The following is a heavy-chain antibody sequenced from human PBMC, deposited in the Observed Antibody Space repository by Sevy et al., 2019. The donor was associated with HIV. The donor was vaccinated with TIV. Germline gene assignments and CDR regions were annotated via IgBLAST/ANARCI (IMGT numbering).Heavy chain of an antibody. CDR3: ARDPTLDFWSGWDPLCWFDP. CDR2: IYHSGST. V-gene: IGHV4-38-2*02. CDR1: GYSISSGYY. Sequence: SETLSLTCTVSGYSISSGYYWGWIRQPPGKGLEWIGSIYHSGSTYYNPSLKSRVTISVDTSKNQFSLKLGSVTAADTVVYYCARDPTLDFWSGWDPLCWFDPWGQGTLVTVSS. J-gene: IGHJ5*02. D-gene: IGHD3-3*01.